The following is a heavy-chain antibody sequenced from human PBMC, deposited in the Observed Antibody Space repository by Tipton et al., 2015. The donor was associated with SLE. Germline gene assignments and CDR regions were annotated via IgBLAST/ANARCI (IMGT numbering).Heavy chain of an antibody. V-gene: IGHV4-59*12. CDR3: AREGDGSANYFFYGINL. CDR1: GFSFSDYS. D-gene: IGHD5-24*01. CDR2: IYYSGST. Sequence: LRLSCAASGFSFSDYSMNWVRQAPGKGLEWIGYIYYSGSTYYNPSLKSRVTLSVDKSKNQFSLNLRSVTVADTAVYYCAREGDGSANYFFYGINLWGQGTTVTVSS. J-gene: IGHJ6*02.